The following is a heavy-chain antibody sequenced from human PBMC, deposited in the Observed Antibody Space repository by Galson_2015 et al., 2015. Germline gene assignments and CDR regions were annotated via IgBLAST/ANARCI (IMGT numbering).Heavy chain of an antibody. D-gene: IGHD3-22*01. J-gene: IGHJ4*02. V-gene: IGHV3-23*01. CDR2: IRGSGGTT. Sequence: SLRLSCAASGFTFNNYAMSWVRQAPGKGLEWVSGIRGSGGTTSYADSVRGRFTISRDNSRSTLYLHMNSLRAEDTAVYYCAKAASYYYDSSGYYYVHWGQGTLFTASS. CDR3: AKAASYYYDSSGYYYVH. CDR1: GFTFNNYA.